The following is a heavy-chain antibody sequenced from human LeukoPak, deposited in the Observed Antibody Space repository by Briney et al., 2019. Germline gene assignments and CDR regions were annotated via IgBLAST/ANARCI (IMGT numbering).Heavy chain of an antibody. CDR1: GFTFSNYW. CDR2: IKQDGSKK. Sequence: GGSLRLSCAASGFTFSNYWMSWVRQAPGKGLEWVANIKQDGSKKHYVDSVQGRFTISRDNGKNSLYLQMNSLRAEDTAVYYCARSLLDSSGWYYFDYWGQGTLVTVSS. V-gene: IGHV3-7*02. J-gene: IGHJ4*02. D-gene: IGHD6-19*01. CDR3: ARSLLDSSGWYYFDY.